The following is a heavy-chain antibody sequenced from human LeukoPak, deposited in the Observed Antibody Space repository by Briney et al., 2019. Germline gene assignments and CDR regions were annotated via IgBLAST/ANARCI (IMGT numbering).Heavy chain of an antibody. CDR2: INPNDGGT. D-gene: IGHD1-26*01. CDR1: GYTFTDYY. V-gene: IGHV1-2*06. J-gene: IGHJ4*02. Sequence: GASVKVSCKASGYTFTDYYIHWVRQAPGQGLEWMGRINPNDGGTNYAQKFQGRVTMTRDTSISTAYMELSKLRSDDTAVYYCARESGGYLSGPEYWGQGTLVTVSS. CDR3: ARESGGYLSGPEY.